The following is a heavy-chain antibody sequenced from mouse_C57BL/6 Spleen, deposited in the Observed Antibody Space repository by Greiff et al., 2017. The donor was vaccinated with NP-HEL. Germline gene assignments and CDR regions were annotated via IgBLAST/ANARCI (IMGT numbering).Heavy chain of an antibody. V-gene: IGHV14-4*01. J-gene: IGHJ3*01. CDR3: TTPIYGSVYRFAY. Sequence: EVQLQQSGAELVRPGASVKLSCTASGFNIKDDYMHWVQQRPEQGLEWIGWIGTENGDTEYASKFQGKATITADTASNTACLQLSSLTPEDTAVYDCTTPIYGSVYRFAYWGQGTLVTVSA. CDR2: IGTENGDT. CDR1: GFNIKDDY. D-gene: IGHD3-2*02.